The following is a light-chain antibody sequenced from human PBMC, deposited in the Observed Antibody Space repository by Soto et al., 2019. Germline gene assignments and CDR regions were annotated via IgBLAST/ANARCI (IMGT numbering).Light chain of an antibody. CDR3: SSYSSSPTHVL. CDR1: SSDVGGYNY. J-gene: IGLJ2*01. CDR2: DVT. V-gene: IGLV2-14*01. Sequence: QSALTKPASVSGSPGQSITISCTGTSSDVGGYNYVSWYQQHPGKAPKLIIYDVTNRPSGLSYRFSASKSGSTASLTISGLQAEDEADYYCSSYSSSPTHVLFGGGTKLTVL.